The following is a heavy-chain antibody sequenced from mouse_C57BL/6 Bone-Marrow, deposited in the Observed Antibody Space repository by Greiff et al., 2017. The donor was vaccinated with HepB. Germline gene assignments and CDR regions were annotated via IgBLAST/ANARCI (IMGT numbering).Heavy chain of an antibody. CDR3: ARFNYYYGSSRFAY. V-gene: IGHV1-81*01. D-gene: IGHD1-1*01. CDR2: IYPRSGNT. Sequence: LVESGAELARPGASVKLSCKASGYTFTSYGISWVKQRTGQGLEWIGEIYPRSGNTYYNEKFKGKATLTADKSSSTAYMELRSLTSEDSAVYFCARFNYYYGSSRFAYWGQGTLVTVSA. CDR1: GYTFTSYG. J-gene: IGHJ3*01.